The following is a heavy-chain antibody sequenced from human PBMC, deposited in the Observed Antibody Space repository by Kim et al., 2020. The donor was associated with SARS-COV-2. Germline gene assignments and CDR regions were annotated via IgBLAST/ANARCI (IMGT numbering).Heavy chain of an antibody. V-gene: IGHV1-69*13. D-gene: IGHD6-19*01. CDR2: IIPIFGTA. CDR3: ARWDSSGWYFDY. J-gene: IGHJ4*02. CDR1: GGTFSSYA. Sequence: SVKVSCKASGGTFSSYAISWVRQAPGQGLEWMGGIIPIFGTANYAQKFQGRVTITADESTSTAYMELSSLRSEDTAVYYCARWDSSGWYFDYWGQGTLVTVSS.